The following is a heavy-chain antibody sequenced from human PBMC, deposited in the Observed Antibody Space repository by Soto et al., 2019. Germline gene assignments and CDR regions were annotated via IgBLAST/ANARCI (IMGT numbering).Heavy chain of an antibody. CDR1: GGSVSSGSYY. D-gene: IGHD2-2*01. V-gene: IGHV4-61*01. Sequence: QVQLQESGPGLVKPSETLSLTCTVSGGSVSSGSYYWSWIRQPPGKGLEWIGYIYYSGSTNYNPSLKSRVIISVDTSKNQVSLKLSCVTAADTAVYYCARDTLSGYCSSNSCYSIGWFDPWGQGTLVTVSS. J-gene: IGHJ5*02. CDR3: ARDTLSGYCSSNSCYSIGWFDP. CDR2: IYYSGST.